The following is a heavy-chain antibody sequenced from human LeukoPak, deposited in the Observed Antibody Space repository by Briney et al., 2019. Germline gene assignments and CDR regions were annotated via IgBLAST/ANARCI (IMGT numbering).Heavy chain of an antibody. V-gene: IGHV3-21*01. CDR3: TRAMVREWEPNISDS. J-gene: IGHJ4*02. Sequence: GGSLRLSCAASGFTLTSYGMNWIRQAPVRGLEWDSSITSSGAVYYADSVKGRFTISRDSANNSLYLQMSSLRAEDTALYYCTRAMVREWEPNISDSWGQGTLVTVSS. CDR1: GFTLTSYG. D-gene: IGHD1-26*01. CDR2: ITSSGAV.